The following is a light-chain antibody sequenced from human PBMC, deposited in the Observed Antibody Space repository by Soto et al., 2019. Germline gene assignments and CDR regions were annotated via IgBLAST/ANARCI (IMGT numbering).Light chain of an antibody. CDR2: KAS. CDR1: RDVGSD. V-gene: IGKV1-5*03. J-gene: IGKJ1*01. CDR3: QQYNPYSAWT. Sequence: QMTQSPSSLSASVGEKIIITCRASRDVGSDVSWYQQKPGQAPKLLIFKASNLKSGVPSRFSGSGSGTQFTLTISGLQPIDFATYYCQQYNPYSAWTFGQGTKVDIK.